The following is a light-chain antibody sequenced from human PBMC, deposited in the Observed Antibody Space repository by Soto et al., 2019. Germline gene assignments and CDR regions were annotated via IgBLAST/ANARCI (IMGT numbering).Light chain of an antibody. CDR1: ESVAS. V-gene: IGKV3-20*01. CDR2: GAS. CDR3: QYYGGSPRT. Sequence: EIFLTQSPGTPSLSPGEGTTLSCRARESVASLAWYQQKPGQAPRLLIYGASTRATGIPDRFSGSGSGTDFTLTISRLEPEDFAVYYCQYYGGSPRTFGRGTKVDIK. J-gene: IGKJ1*01.